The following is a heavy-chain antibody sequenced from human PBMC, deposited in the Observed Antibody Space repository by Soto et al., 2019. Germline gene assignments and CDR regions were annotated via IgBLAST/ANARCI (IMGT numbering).Heavy chain of an antibody. Sequence: ASVKVSCTASGYTFTSYYISWVRQAPGQGLEWMGWIIPILGIANYAQKFQGRVTITADESTSTAYMELSSLRSEDTAVYYCAREGGYDSSGYSGYFDYWGQGTLVTVSS. CDR1: GYTFTSYY. D-gene: IGHD3-22*01. CDR2: IIPILGIA. CDR3: AREGGYDSSGYSGYFDY. J-gene: IGHJ4*02. V-gene: IGHV1-69*10.